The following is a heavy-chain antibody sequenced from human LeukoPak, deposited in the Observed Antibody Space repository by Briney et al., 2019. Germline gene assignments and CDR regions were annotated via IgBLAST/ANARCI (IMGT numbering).Heavy chain of an antibody. Sequence: EASVKVSCKASGYTFTGYYMHWVRQAPGQGLEWMGWINPNSGGTNYAQKFQGRVTITRDTSASTAYMELSSLRSEDTAVYYCARGEQWLHARNYYYYGMDVWGQGTTVTVSS. J-gene: IGHJ6*02. CDR3: ARGEQWLHARNYYYYGMDV. CDR2: INPNSGGT. V-gene: IGHV1-2*02. D-gene: IGHD6-19*01. CDR1: GYTFTGYY.